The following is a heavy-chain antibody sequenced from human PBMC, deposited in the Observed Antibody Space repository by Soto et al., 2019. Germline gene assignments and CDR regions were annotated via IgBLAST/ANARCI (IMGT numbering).Heavy chain of an antibody. CDR2: IRSKANNYAT. V-gene: IGHV3-73*01. CDR1: GFTFSGSA. CDR3: TKQIYGGNS. D-gene: IGHD4-17*01. J-gene: IGHJ4*02. Sequence: GSLRLSCAASGFTFSGSAMHWVRQASGKGLEWVGRIRSKANNYATAYAASVKGRFTISRDDSENTAYLQMNSLKTEDTAVYYCTKQIYGGNSWGQGTLVTVSS.